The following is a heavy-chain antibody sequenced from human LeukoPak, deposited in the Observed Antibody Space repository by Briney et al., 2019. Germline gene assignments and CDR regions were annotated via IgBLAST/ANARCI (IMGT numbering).Heavy chain of an antibody. Sequence: GESLKISCKGSGYSFTSYWIGWVRQMPGKGLEWMGIIYPGDSDTRYSPSFQGQVTISADKSISTAYLQWSSLKASDTAMYYCARGSLLQYKLLWFGEFDNWFDPWGQGTLVTVSS. CDR2: IYPGDSDT. CDR3: ARGSLLQYKLLWFGEFDNWFDP. J-gene: IGHJ5*02. D-gene: IGHD3-10*01. V-gene: IGHV5-51*01. CDR1: GYSFTSYW.